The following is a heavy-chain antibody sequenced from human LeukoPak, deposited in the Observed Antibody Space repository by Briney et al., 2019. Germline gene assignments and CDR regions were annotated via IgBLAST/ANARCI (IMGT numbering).Heavy chain of an antibody. CDR1: GGSFSGYY. Sequence: SETLSLTCAVYGGSFSGYYWSWIRQPPGKGLEWIGEINHSGSTNYNPSLKSRVTISVDTSKNQFSLKLSSVTAADTAVYYCARGVKDIVVVVAAPREYYFDYWAREPWSPSPQ. V-gene: IGHV4-34*01. CDR3: ARGVKDIVVVVAAPREYYFDY. D-gene: IGHD2-15*01. J-gene: IGHJ4*02. CDR2: INHSGST.